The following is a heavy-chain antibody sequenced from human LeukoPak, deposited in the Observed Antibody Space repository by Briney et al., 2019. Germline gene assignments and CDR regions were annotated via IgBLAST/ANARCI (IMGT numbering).Heavy chain of an antibody. D-gene: IGHD2-2*01. J-gene: IGHJ5*02. CDR2: INPNSGGT. CDR1: GYTFTGYY. Sequence: ASVKVSCKASGYTFTGYYMHWVRQAPGQGLEWMGWINPNSGGTNYAQKFQGRVTMTRDTSISTAYMELSRLRSDDTAVYYCVRVYCSSTSCYYYWFDPWGQGTLVTVS. V-gene: IGHV1-2*02. CDR3: VRVYCSSTSCYYYWFDP.